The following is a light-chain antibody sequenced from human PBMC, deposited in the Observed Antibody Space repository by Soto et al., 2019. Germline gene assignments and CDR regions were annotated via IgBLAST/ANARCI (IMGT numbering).Light chain of an antibody. Sequence: QSALTQPPSASGSPGQSVTISCTGTKNDIGVYDFVSWYQHHPGKAPRLIIYEVVQRSSGVPDRFSGSKSGNTASLTVSGLQAADEGDYFCKSYAGSNTYVFGSGTKLTVL. CDR3: KSYAGSNTYV. J-gene: IGLJ1*01. CDR2: EVV. CDR1: KNDIGVYDF. V-gene: IGLV2-8*01.